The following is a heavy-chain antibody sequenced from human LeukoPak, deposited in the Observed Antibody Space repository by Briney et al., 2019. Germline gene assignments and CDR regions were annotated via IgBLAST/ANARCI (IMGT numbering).Heavy chain of an antibody. V-gene: IGHV3-48*03. J-gene: IGHJ4*02. CDR3: ATITSYSGRDRGFDY. CDR2: ISSSGNTI. D-gene: IGHD1-26*01. Sequence: GGSLRLSCAPSGFTFSSCEMNWVRQTPGKGLEWVSYISSSGNTIYYADPVKGRFTISRDNAKNSLYLQMNSLRAEDTAVYYCATITSYSGRDRGFDYWGQGNLATVSS. CDR1: GFTFSSCE.